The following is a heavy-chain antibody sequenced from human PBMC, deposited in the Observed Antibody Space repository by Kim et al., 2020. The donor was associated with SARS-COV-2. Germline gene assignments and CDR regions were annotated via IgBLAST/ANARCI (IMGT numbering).Heavy chain of an antibody. V-gene: IGHV3-7*01. CDR3: ARSISNIEAPRIGVYFHL. CDR2: LRQDASGK. D-gene: IGHD5-12*01. Sequence: GGSLRLSCAASGFTFSNYWMSWVRQVPGKGLEWVATLRQDASGKFYVDSEKGRYTNSRDNAENSLFLHMSSLRAEDTSVYYRARSISNIEAPRIGVYFHLGDQGTLVTVPS. J-gene: IGHJ1*01. CDR1: GFTFSNYW.